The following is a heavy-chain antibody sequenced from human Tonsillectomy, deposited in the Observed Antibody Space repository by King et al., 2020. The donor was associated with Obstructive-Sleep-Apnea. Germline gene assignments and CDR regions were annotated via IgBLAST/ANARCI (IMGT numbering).Heavy chain of an antibody. CDR1: GFTFSSYG. J-gene: IGHJ4*02. D-gene: IGHD4-17*01. CDR3: AKGGDYGDYVYFDY. CDR2: ISYDGSNK. Sequence: VQLVESGGGVVQPGRSLRLSCAASGFTFSSYGMHWVRQAPGKGLEWVAVISYDGSNKYYADSVKGRFTISRDNSKNTLYLQMNSLRAEDTAVYYCAKGGDYGDYVYFDYWGQGTLVTVSS. V-gene: IGHV3-30*18.